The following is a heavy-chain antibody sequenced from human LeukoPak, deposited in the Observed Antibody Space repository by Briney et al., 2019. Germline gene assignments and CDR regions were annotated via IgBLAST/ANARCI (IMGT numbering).Heavy chain of an antibody. J-gene: IGHJ1*01. CDR2: IYYSGIT. CDR1: GDSISSYY. CDR3: ATIGYCTGTSCYGAHFQH. Sequence: KSSEILSLTCTVSGDSISSYYWSWIRQPPGKGLEWIGYIYYSGITKYNPSLKSRVTISVDTSKNQFSLKLSSVTAADAAVYYCATIGYCTGTSCYGAHFQHWGQGTLVTVSS. D-gene: IGHD2-2*01. V-gene: IGHV4-59*08.